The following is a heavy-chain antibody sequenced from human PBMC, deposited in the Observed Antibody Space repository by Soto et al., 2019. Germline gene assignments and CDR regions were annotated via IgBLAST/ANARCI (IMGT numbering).Heavy chain of an antibody. CDR2: ISGSGGST. D-gene: IGHD3-22*01. CDR1: GFTFSRYA. CDR3: AKDYYEGDFDY. V-gene: IGHV3-23*01. J-gene: IGHJ4*02. Sequence: GGSLRLSCAASGFTFSRYAVGGVRQAPGKELEWVSAISGSGGSTYYADSVEGRFTISRDNSKNTLYLQMNSLIAEDTSVYYCAKDYYEGDFDYWGQGTLVTVSS.